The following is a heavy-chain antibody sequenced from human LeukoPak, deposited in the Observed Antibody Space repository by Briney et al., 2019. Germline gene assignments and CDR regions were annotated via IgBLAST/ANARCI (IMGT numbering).Heavy chain of an antibody. CDR1: GGTFSSYA. D-gene: IGHD6-13*01. CDR2: IIPIFGTA. CDR3: ARDSPEGRAAAPIPNWFDP. Sequence: SVKVSCKASGGTFSSYAISWVRQAPGQGLEWMGRIIPIFGTANYAQKFQGRVTITADESTSTAYMELSSLRSEDTAVYYCARDSPEGRAAAPIPNWFDPWGQGTLVTVSS. J-gene: IGHJ5*02. V-gene: IGHV1-69*13.